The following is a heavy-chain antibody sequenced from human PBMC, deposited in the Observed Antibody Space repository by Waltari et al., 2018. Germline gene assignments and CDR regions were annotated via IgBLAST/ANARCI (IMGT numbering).Heavy chain of an antibody. Sequence: QVQLVQSGAEVKKPGSSVKVSCKASGGTFSSYAISWVRQAPGQGLEWMGGVTPILGTANNAQKCQGRVTITADKSTSTAYMGLSSLRSENTAVYYCARAGGIGGFGDGTTLYYFDYWGQGTLVTVSS. CDR2: VTPILGTA. D-gene: IGHD3-10*01. J-gene: IGHJ4*02. V-gene: IGHV1-69*14. CDR1: GGTFSSYA. CDR3: ARAGGIGGFGDGTTLYYFDY.